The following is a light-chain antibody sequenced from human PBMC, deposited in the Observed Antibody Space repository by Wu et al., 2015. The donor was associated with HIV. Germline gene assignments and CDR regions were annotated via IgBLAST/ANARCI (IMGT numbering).Light chain of an antibody. CDR1: QSISSGY. CDR2: GAS. Sequence: EIVLTQSPGTLSLSPGERATLSCRVSQSISSGYLAWYQQKPGQAPRLLIYGASTRATGIPARFSGSGSGTEFTLTISSMQSEDFAVYYCQQYNNWPPWTFGQGTKVEIK. V-gene: IGKV3-15*01. J-gene: IGKJ1*01. CDR3: QQYNNWPPWT.